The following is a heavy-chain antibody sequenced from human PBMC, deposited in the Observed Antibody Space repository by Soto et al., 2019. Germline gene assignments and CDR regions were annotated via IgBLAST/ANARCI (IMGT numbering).Heavy chain of an antibody. D-gene: IGHD3-10*01. Sequence: GGSLRLSCAASGFTFSDYYMSWIRQAPGKGLEWVSYISSSGSTIYYADSVKGRFTISRDNAKNSLYLQMNSLRAEDTAVYYCARSSTPPSMVRGVIIKHNYYMDVWGKGTTVTVSS. J-gene: IGHJ6*03. V-gene: IGHV3-11*01. CDR1: GFTFSDYY. CDR3: ARSSTPPSMVRGVIIKHNYYMDV. CDR2: ISSSGSTI.